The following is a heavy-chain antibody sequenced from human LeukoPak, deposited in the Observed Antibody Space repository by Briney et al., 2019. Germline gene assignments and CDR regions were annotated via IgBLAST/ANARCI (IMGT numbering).Heavy chain of an antibody. J-gene: IGHJ4*02. CDR1: GFTFSSW. V-gene: IGHV3-7*01. D-gene: IGHD3-22*01. Sequence: GGSLRLSCAPSGFTFSSWMTWVRQAPGKGLEWVANITQDGSEKYYVDSVKGRFTLSRDNAKNSLYLQMNSLRAEDTAVYYCARALDSSSRYQPFAYWGQGTLVTVSS. CDR2: ITQDGSEK. CDR3: ARALDSSSRYQPFAY.